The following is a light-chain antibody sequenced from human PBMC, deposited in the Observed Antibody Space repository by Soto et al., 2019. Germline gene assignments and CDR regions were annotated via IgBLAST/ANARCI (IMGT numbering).Light chain of an antibody. V-gene: IGKV3-11*01. CDR3: QQRSNWRFT. J-gene: IGKJ3*01. Sequence: EIVLTQSPATLSLSPGERATLSCRASQSVSSYLAWYQQKPGQAPRLLIYDASTRATGIPARFSGSGSGTDFTLTISSLEPEEFAVYYCQQRSNWRFTFGPGNKVDIK. CDR1: QSVSSY. CDR2: DAS.